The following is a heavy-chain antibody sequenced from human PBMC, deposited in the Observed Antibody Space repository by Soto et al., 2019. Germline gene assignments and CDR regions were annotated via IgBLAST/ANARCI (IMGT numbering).Heavy chain of an antibody. CDR3: ARGGYSSGWYGNWFDP. V-gene: IGHV3-33*01. Sequence: GGSLRLSCAASGFTFSSYGMHWVRQAPGKGLEWVAVIWYDGSNKYYADSVKGRFTISRDNSKNTLYLQMNSLRAEDTAVYYCARGGYSSGWYGNWFDPWGQGTLVTVSS. J-gene: IGHJ5*02. D-gene: IGHD6-19*01. CDR2: IWYDGSNK. CDR1: GFTFSSYG.